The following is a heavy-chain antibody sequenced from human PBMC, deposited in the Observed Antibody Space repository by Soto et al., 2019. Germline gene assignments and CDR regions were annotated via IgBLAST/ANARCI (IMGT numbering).Heavy chain of an antibody. CDR3: ARDLGYCSSTGCRDFYAMDV. CDR1: GFTFSTSA. D-gene: IGHD2-2*01. CDR2: ISGSGGTT. Sequence: GGSLRLSCTASGFTFSTSAMNWVRQAPGKGLEWVSGISGSGGTTYYADSVKGRFTISRDNSKNTVFLQMNSLRAEDTAIYYCARDLGYCSSTGCRDFYAMDVWGQGTTVTVSS. V-gene: IGHV3-23*01. J-gene: IGHJ6*02.